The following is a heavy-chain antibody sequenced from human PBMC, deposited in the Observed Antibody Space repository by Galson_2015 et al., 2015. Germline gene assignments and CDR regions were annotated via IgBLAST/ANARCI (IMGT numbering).Heavy chain of an antibody. CDR1: GDSVSSISAA. Sequence: CAISGDSVSSISAAWNWIRQSPSRGLEWLGRTYYRSKWYNDYAVSVKSRITINPDTSKNQFSLQLNSVTPEDTAVSYCASGSYFAPYYYYGMDVWGQGTTVTVSS. J-gene: IGHJ6*02. D-gene: IGHD3-9*01. CDR3: ASGSYFAPYYYYGMDV. CDR2: TYYRSKWYN. V-gene: IGHV6-1*01.